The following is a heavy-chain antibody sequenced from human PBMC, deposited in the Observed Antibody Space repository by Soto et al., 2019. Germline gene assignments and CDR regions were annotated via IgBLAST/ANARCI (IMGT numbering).Heavy chain of an antibody. CDR3: ARDYIVVVPAALHQGYYDYYYGMDL. Sequence: QVQLVESGGGVVQPGRSLRLSCAASGFTFSSYAMHWVRQAPGKGLEWVAVISYDGINKYYADSVKGRFTISRDNSKNTLYLQMNSLRAEDTAVYYCARDYIVVVPAALHQGYYDYYYGMDLWGQRDTVIVAS. CDR1: GFTFSSYA. D-gene: IGHD2-2*01. V-gene: IGHV3-30-3*01. J-gene: IGHJ6*01. CDR2: ISYDGINK.